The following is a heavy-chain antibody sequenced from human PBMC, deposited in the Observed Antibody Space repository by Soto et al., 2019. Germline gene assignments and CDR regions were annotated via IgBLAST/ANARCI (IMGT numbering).Heavy chain of an antibody. V-gene: IGHV4-38-2*02. J-gene: IGHJ5*02. D-gene: IGHD3-10*01. Sequence: PSETLSLTCTVSGYSISSGYYWGWVRQPPGKGLEWIGSMYHSGSTYYNPSLKSRVTISVDTSKNQFSLKLSSVTAADTAVYYRARDAVAAIRGVNSWFDAWGQGTLVTVSS. CDR1: GYSISSGYY. CDR2: MYHSGST. CDR3: ARDAVAAIRGVNSWFDA.